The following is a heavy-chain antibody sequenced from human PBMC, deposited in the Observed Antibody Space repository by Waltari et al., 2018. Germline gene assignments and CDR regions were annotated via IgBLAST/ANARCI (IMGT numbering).Heavy chain of an antibody. CDR1: GGSISSHY. CDR2: IYYSGST. J-gene: IGHJ4*02. D-gene: IGHD3-9*01. CDR3: ARGGDYDILTGYYGDTYFDY. Sequence: QVQLQESGPGLVKPSETLSLTCTVSGGSISSHYWSWIRQPPGKGLEWIGYIYYSGSTNDNPSLKSRVTISVDTSKNQFSLKLSSVTAADTAVYYCARGGDYDILTGYYGDTYFDYWGQGTLVTVSS. V-gene: IGHV4-59*11.